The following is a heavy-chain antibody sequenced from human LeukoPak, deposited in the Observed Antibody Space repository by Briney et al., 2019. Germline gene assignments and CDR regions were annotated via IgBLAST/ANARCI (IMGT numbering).Heavy chain of an antibody. Sequence: SETLSLTCTVSGGSISSGDYYWSWIRQPPGKGLEWIGYIYYSGSTYYNPSLKSRVTISVDKSKHQFSLKLSSVTAADTAVYYCARARGSFEGAFDIWGQGTMVTVSS. D-gene: IGHD1-26*01. CDR3: ARARGSFEGAFDI. CDR1: GGSISSGDYY. V-gene: IGHV4-30-4*08. CDR2: IYYSGST. J-gene: IGHJ3*02.